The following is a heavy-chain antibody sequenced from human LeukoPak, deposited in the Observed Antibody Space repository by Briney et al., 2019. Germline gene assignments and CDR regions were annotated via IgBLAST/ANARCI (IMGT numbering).Heavy chain of an antibody. CDR2: IKQDGSEK. V-gene: IGHV3-7*01. Sequence: GGSLRLSCAASGFTFSGYWMSWVRQAPGKGLEWVANIKQDGSEKYYVDSVKGRFTISRDNAKNSLYLLMNSLRAEDTAVHYCARYFDSWGQGTLVTVSS. CDR1: GFTFSGYW. CDR3: ARYFDS. J-gene: IGHJ4*02.